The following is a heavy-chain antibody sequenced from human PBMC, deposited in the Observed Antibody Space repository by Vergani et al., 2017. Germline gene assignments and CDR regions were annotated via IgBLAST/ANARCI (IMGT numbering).Heavy chain of an antibody. CDR1: GESIRSGSHY. D-gene: IGHD6-13*01. V-gene: IGHV4-61*02. CDR3: ARRIAAAGRAEYFQH. J-gene: IGHJ1*01. Sequence: QLQLQESGPGLLKPSQTLSLTCTVSGESIRSGSHYWSWIRQPAGKGPEWIGHIHTGGSTDLNPSFKSRVSISVDTSKSQFSLKLNSVTVADTAVYYCARRIAAAGRAEYFQHWGQGTLVTVSS. CDR2: IHTGGST.